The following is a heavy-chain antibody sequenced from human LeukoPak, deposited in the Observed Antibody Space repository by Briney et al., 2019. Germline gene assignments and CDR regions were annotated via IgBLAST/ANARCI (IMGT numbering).Heavy chain of an antibody. CDR2: ISYDGSNK. Sequence: PGRSPRLSCAASGFTFSSYAMHWVRQAPGKGLEWVAVISYDGSNKYYADSVKGRFTISRDNSKNTLYLQMNSLRAEGTAVYYCARGYGSGSYYNEEGGDYWGQGTLVTVSS. V-gene: IGHV3-30*04. CDR1: GFTFSSYA. J-gene: IGHJ4*02. CDR3: ARGYGSGSYYNEEGGDY. D-gene: IGHD3-10*01.